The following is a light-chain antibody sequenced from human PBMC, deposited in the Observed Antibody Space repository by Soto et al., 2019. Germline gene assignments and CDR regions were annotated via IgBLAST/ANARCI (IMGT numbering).Light chain of an antibody. CDR3: QTWVTGIYV. CDR2: LNSDGSH. V-gene: IGLV4-69*01. J-gene: IGLJ1*01. Sequence: QSVLTQSPSASASLGASVKLTCTLSSGHSSYAIAWHQQQPEKGPRYLMKLNSDGSHSKGDGIPDRFSGSSSGAERYLTISILQSEDEADYYCQTWVTGIYVFGTGTKLTVL. CDR1: SGHSSYA.